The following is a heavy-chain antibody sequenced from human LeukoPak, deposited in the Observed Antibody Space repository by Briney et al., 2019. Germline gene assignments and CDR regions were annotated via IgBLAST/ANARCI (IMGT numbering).Heavy chain of an antibody. D-gene: IGHD6-13*01. CDR3: ARAHSEQAGRWYYYYYMDV. J-gene: IGHJ6*03. Sequence: ASVKVSCKASGYTFTSYGISWVRQAPGQGLEWMGWISAYNGNTNYAQKLQGRVTMTTDTSTSTAYMELRSLRSDDTAVYYCARAHSEQAGRWYYYYYMDVWGKGTTVTVSS. CDR1: GYTFTSYG. V-gene: IGHV1-18*01. CDR2: ISAYNGNT.